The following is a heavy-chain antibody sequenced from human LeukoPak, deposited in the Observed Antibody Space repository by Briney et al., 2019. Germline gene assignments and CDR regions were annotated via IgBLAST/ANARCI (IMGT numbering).Heavy chain of an antibody. V-gene: IGHV4-4*07. Sequence: SETLSLTCTVSGGSISSYYWSWIRQPAGKGLEWIGRIYTSGSANYNPSLKSRVTMSVDTSKNQFSLKLSSVTAADTAVYYCASPITGTTDAFDIWGQGTMVTVSS. J-gene: IGHJ3*02. CDR1: GGSISSYY. CDR2: IYTSGSA. D-gene: IGHD1-7*01. CDR3: ASPITGTTDAFDI.